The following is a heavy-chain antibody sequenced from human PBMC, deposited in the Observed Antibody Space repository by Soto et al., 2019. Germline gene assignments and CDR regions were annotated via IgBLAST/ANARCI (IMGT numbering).Heavy chain of an antibody. V-gene: IGHV3-23*01. CDR2: ISGAGDSP. J-gene: IGHJ4*02. Sequence: GGSLRLSCAASGVNFRSTAMSWVRQPPGKGLEWVSAISGAGDSPFYADSVKGRFTISRDNSKNMLYLYINSLRAEDTAMYYCAKGGDYDLDFDSWGQGTPVTVSS. D-gene: IGHD2-21*02. CDR3: AKGGDYDLDFDS. CDR1: GVNFRSTA.